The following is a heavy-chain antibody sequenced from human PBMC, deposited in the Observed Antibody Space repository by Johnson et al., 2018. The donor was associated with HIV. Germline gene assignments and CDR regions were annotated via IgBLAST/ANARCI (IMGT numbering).Heavy chain of an antibody. CDR3: ARDNIVGATKDAFDI. Sequence: QVKLVESGGGLVQPGGSLRLSCAASGFTFSSHGMHWVRQAPGKGLEWVAFIRYDGSHKYYVDSVKGRFTISRDNSKNTLYLQMNSLRAGDTAVYYCARDNIVGATKDAFDIWGQGTMFTVSS. J-gene: IGHJ3*02. CDR1: GFTFSSHG. V-gene: IGHV3-30*02. CDR2: IRYDGSHK. D-gene: IGHD1-26*01.